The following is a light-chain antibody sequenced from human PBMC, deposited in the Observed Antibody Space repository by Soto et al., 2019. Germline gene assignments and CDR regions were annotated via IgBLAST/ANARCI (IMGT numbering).Light chain of an antibody. V-gene: IGLV1-51*01. CDR1: SSNIGNNY. CDR2: DNN. CDR3: GTWDTSLSAVV. Sequence: QSVLTQPPSVSAAPVQKVTISCSGSSSNIGNNYVSWYQHLPGTAPKLLIYDNNERPSGIPDRFSGSKSGTSATLGITGLQTGDEADYYCGTWDTSLSAVVFGGGTKLTVL. J-gene: IGLJ2*01.